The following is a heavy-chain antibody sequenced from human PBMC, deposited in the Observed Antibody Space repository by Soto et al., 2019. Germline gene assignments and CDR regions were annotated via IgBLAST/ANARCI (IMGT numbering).Heavy chain of an antibody. V-gene: IGHV1-24*01. J-gene: IGHJ4*01. D-gene: IGHD3-10*01. CDR1: GYTLTELS. CDR3: ARDLYYYASGSYYNTDY. Sequence: ASVKVSCKVSGYTLTELSMHWVRQAPGKGLEWMGGFDPEDGETIYAQRFQGRVTMTRDTSTSTLYMELSSLRSEDTAVYYCARDLYYYASGSYYNTDYWRHGTLVTAPQ. CDR2: FDPEDGET.